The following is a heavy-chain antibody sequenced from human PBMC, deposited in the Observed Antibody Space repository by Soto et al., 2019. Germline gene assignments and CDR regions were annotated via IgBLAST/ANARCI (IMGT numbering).Heavy chain of an antibody. V-gene: IGHV1-69*02. CDR2: IIPILGIA. Sequence: QVQLVQSGAEVKKPGSSVKVSCKASGGTFSSYTISWVRQAPGQGLEWMGRIIPILGIANYAQKFQGRVTITADKSTSTAYMELSSLRSEDTAVYYCARPGRSYYYYYGMDVWGQGTTVTVSS. CDR3: ARPGRSYYYYYGMDV. J-gene: IGHJ6*02. CDR1: GGTFSSYT.